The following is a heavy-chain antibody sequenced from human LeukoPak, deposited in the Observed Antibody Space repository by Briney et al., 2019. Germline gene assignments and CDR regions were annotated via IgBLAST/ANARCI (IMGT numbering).Heavy chain of an antibody. J-gene: IGHJ4*02. CDR1: GFTLSNSW. D-gene: IGHD3-10*01. V-gene: IGHV3-74*01. CDR2: INSDGSIT. Sequence: GGALRLSCSASGFTLSNSWMHWVRQAPGKGLVWVSRINSDGSITSYADSVKGRFTIPRDNAKNTLYLQMNSLRAEDTAMYYCARNLRSYGSGSYHYWGQGTLVTVSS. CDR3: ARNLRSYGSGSYHY.